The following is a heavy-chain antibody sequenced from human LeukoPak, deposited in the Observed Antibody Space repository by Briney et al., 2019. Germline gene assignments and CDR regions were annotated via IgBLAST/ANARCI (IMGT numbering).Heavy chain of an antibody. D-gene: IGHD3-22*01. CDR2: IYYTGGT. J-gene: IGHJ5*02. CDR1: GASISSHY. V-gene: IGHV4-59*11. Sequence: PSETLSLTCSVSGASISSHYWSWIRQPPGKGLESIGSIYYTGGTTYNPSLKSRVTISVDTSRNQFSLKLTSVTAADTAVYYCAREDRRGVFDPWGQGTLVTVSS. CDR3: AREDRRGVFDP.